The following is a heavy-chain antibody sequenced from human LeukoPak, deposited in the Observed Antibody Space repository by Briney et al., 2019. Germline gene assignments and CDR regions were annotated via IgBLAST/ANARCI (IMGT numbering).Heavy chain of an antibody. D-gene: IGHD5-18*01. CDR3: ARAGLQLWPLSD. V-gene: IGHV1-3*01. CDR2: INAGNGNT. CDR1: GYTFTSYA. J-gene: IGHJ4*02. Sequence: GASGKVSCKASGYTFTSYAMHWVRQAPGQRLEWMGWINAGNGNTKYSQKFQGRVTITRDTSASTAYMELSSLRSEDTAVYYCARAGLQLWPLSDWGQGTLVTVSS.